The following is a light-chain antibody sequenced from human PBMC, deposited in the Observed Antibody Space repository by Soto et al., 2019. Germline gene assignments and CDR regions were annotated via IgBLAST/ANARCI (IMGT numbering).Light chain of an antibody. CDR3: QQYDNWPPLT. Sequence: EIVMTQSPATLSVSPGERATLSCRASQSVSSNLAWYQQKPGQAPRLLIYGASTRATGIPARFSGSGSGTEFTLTISRLQSEDFAVYHCQQYDNWPPLTFGGGTKVEIK. CDR2: GAS. V-gene: IGKV3-15*01. J-gene: IGKJ4*01. CDR1: QSVSSN.